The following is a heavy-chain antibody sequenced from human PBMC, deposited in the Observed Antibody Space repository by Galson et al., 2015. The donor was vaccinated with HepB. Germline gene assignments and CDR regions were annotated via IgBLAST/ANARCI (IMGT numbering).Heavy chain of an antibody. CDR3: AREGIEWELRYVDY. J-gene: IGHJ4*02. CDR2: ISSSGSTT. V-gene: IGHV3-48*03. D-gene: IGHD1-26*01. CDR1: GFTFSSYE. Sequence: SLRLSCAAIGFTFSSYEMNWVRQAPGKGLEWVSYISSSGSTTYYADSVKGRFTISRDNAKNSVFLEMNSLRADDSAVYYCAREGIEWELRYVDYWGQGSLVTVSS.